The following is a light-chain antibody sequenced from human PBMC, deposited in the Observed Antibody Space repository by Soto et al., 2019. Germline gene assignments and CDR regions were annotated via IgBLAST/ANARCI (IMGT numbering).Light chain of an antibody. CDR2: KAS. CDR1: QTTSSW. Sequence: DIQMTQSPSTLSGSVGDRVTITCRASQTTSSWLAWYQQKPGKAPKLLIYKASTLKSGVPSRFSGSGSGTEFTLTISSLEPEDFAVYYCQQRSNWPRTFGQGTRWIS. V-gene: IGKV1-5*03. CDR3: QQRSNWPRT. J-gene: IGKJ1*01.